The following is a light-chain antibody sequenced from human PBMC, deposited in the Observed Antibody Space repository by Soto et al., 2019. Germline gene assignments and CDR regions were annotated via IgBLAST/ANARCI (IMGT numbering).Light chain of an antibody. J-gene: IGKJ1*01. Sequence: EIVITQSPATLSVSPGGSATLSCRASQSISGTLAWYQQKPGQAPRLLIYGAFTRATGFPARFSGSGSGTDFTLTITSLQSEDFAVYYCQQYDKWPWTFGQGTKVDIK. V-gene: IGKV3-15*01. CDR2: GAF. CDR1: QSISGT. CDR3: QQYDKWPWT.